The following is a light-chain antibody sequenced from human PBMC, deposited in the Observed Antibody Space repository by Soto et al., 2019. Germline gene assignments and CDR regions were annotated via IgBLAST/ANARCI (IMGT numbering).Light chain of an antibody. CDR1: HSVESS. CDR2: RAS. J-gene: IGKJ1*01. V-gene: IGKV3-15*01. CDR3: QQYNNWPPGT. Sequence: CSASHSVESSVFWCQQKPGQSPRLLIFRASTRSTGIPARFSCSGSGTEFTLTISSLQSEDFAVYYCQQYNNWPPGTFGQGTKVDI.